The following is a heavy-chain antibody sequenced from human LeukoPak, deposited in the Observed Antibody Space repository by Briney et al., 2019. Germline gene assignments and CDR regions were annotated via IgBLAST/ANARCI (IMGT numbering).Heavy chain of an antibody. CDR3: ARGPYSYDSSGAFDI. D-gene: IGHD3-22*01. V-gene: IGHV4-61*02. Sequence: PSQTLSLTCTVSGGSISSGSYYWSWIRQPAGKGLEWIGRIYTSGSTNYDPSLKSRVTISVDTSKNQFSLKLSSVTAADTAVYYCARGPYSYDSSGAFDIWGQGTMVTVSS. J-gene: IGHJ3*02. CDR2: IYTSGST. CDR1: GGSISSGSYY.